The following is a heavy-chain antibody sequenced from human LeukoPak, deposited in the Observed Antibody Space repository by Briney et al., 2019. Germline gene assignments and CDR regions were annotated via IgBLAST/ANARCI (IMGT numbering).Heavy chain of an antibody. D-gene: IGHD3-10*01. CDR1: GGSISSYY. Sequence: SETLSLTCTVSGGSISSYYWSWIRQPPGKGLEWIGYIYYSGSTNYNPSLESRVTISVDTSKNQFSLKLSSVTAADTAVYYCARGTMAEFDYWGQGTLVTVSS. CDR2: IYYSGST. J-gene: IGHJ4*02. V-gene: IGHV4-59*01. CDR3: ARGTMAEFDY.